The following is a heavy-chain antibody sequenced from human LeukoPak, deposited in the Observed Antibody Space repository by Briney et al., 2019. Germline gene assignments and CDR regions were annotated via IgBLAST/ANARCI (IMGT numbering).Heavy chain of an antibody. CDR2: IYYSGST. V-gene: IGHV4-38-2*02. CDR3: ARERIAVAGTFDAFDI. D-gene: IGHD6-19*01. CDR1: GYSISSGYY. J-gene: IGHJ3*02. Sequence: SETLSLTCTVSGYSISSGYYWGWIRQPPGKGLEWIGSIYYSGSTYYNPSLKSRVTISVDTSKNQFSLKLSSVTAADTAVYYCARERIAVAGTFDAFDIWGRGTMVTVSS.